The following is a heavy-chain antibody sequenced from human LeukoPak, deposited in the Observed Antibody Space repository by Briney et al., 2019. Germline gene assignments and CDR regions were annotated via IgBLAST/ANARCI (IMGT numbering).Heavy chain of an antibody. J-gene: IGHJ4*02. CDR3: ARGMYTNRWYYFDY. V-gene: IGHV3-66*02. D-gene: IGHD5-24*01. Sequence: GGSLRLSCAASGSSVTSNYRIWFRQPPGKGLEWVPVIHSGGTTYYADSVKGRFTITRDNSENSVSLQMNSLRVEDTAVYYCARGMYTNRWYYFDYWGQGTLVTVSS. CDR2: IHSGGTT. CDR1: GSSVTSNY.